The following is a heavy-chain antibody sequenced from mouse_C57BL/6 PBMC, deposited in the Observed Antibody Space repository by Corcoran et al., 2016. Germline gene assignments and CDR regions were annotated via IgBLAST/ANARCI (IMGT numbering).Heavy chain of an antibody. V-gene: IGHV9-3*01. CDR2: INTYSGVP. Sequence: QIQLVQSGPELKKPGETVKISCKASGYTFTTYGMSWVKQAPGKGLKWMGWINTYSGVPTYADDFKGRFAFSLETSASTAYLQINNLKNEDTATYFCARAYPSHYYAMDYWGQGTSVTVSS. J-gene: IGHJ4*01. CDR3: ARAYPSHYYAMDY. D-gene: IGHD6-2*01. CDR1: GYTFTTYG.